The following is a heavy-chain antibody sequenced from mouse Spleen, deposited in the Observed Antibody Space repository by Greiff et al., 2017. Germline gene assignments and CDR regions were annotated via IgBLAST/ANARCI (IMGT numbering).Heavy chain of an antibody. J-gene: IGHJ1*03. Sequence: EVQRVESEGGLVQPGSSMKLSCTASGFTFSDYYMAWVRQVPEKGLEWVANINYDGSSTYYLDSLKSRFIISRDNAKNILYLQMSSLKSEDTATYYCARYYYGSRQGYFDVWGTGTTVTVSS. V-gene: IGHV5-16*01. CDR1: GFTFSDYY. CDR2: INYDGSST. D-gene: IGHD1-1*01. CDR3: ARYYYGSRQGYFDV.